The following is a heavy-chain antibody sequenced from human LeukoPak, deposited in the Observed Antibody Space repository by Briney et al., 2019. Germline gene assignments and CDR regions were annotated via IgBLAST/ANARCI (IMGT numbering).Heavy chain of an antibody. D-gene: IGHD3-10*01. CDR3: ARDKDGSGSYYMSGFDY. J-gene: IGHJ4*02. CDR1: GFTFDDYG. CDR2: INWNSGST. V-gene: IGHV3-20*04. Sequence: GGSLRLSCAASGFTFDDYGMSWVRQAPGKGLEWVSGINWNSGSTVYADSVKGRFTISRDNAKNSLYLQMNSLGAEDTALYYCARDKDGSGSYYMSGFDYWGQGTLVTVSS.